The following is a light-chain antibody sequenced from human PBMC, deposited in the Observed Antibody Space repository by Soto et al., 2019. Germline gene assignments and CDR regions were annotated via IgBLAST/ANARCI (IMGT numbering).Light chain of an antibody. Sequence: CALTQPASVSGSPGQSITISCTGTSSDVGGYNYVSWYQQHPGKAPKLMIYDVTNRPSGVSNRFSGSKSGNTASLTISGLQAEDEADYYCSSYTSSSTPLVFGGGTQLTVL. V-gene: IGLV2-14*01. CDR2: DVT. CDR3: SSYTSSSTPLV. CDR1: SSDVGGYNY. J-gene: IGLJ3*02.